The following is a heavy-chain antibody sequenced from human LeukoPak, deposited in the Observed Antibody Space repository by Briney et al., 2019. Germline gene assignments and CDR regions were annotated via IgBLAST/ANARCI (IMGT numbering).Heavy chain of an antibody. Sequence: PGRSLRLSCAASGFTFSSYGMHWVRQAPGKGLEWVAVISYDGSNKYYADSVKGRFTISRDNSKNTLYLQMNSLRAEDTAVYYCAKRPFPYSSSPRTYYFDYWGQGTLVTVSS. J-gene: IGHJ4*02. CDR3: AKRPFPYSSSPRTYYFDY. CDR1: GFTFSSYG. CDR2: ISYDGSNK. V-gene: IGHV3-30*18. D-gene: IGHD6-13*01.